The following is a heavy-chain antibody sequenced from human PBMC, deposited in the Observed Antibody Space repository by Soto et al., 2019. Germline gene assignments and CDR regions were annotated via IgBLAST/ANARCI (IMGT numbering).Heavy chain of an antibody. V-gene: IGHV4-61*01. Sequence: SETLSLTCTVSGGSVSSDSYFWSWIRQPPGKGLEWIGYIQYGGSISYNPSLQSRVTISLDTSKNQLSVNLESVTASDTAVYFCARAPSRSRSGPYNWFDPWGQGTLVTVSS. CDR2: IQYGGSI. D-gene: IGHD3-10*01. CDR1: GGSVSSDSYF. J-gene: IGHJ5*02. CDR3: ARAPSRSRSGPYNWFDP.